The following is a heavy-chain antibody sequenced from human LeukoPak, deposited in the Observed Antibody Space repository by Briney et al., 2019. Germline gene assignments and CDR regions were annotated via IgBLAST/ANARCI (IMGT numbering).Heavy chain of an antibody. Sequence: ATVKVSCKASGYSFTTYYIHWVRQAPGQGLEWMGIINPSRGSTTYAQKFQDKVTVTRDTSTSTVYMELSSLRPEDTAVYYCARDRRGDGFNYDYWGQGTLVTVSS. V-gene: IGHV1-46*01. CDR1: GYSFTTYY. CDR3: ARDRRGDGFNYDY. CDR2: INPSRGST. J-gene: IGHJ4*02. D-gene: IGHD5-24*01.